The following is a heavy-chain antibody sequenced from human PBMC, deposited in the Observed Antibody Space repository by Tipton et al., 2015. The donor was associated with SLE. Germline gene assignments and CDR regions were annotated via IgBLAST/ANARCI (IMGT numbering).Heavy chain of an antibody. CDR2: IYTSGST. CDR3: ARTAVCGGGTCFSLDY. CDR1: GGSIRRFY. V-gene: IGHV4-4*09. D-gene: IGHD2-15*01. J-gene: IGHJ4*02. Sequence: GLVKPSETLSLTCTVSGGSIRRFYWSWIRQPPGKGLEWIGYIYTSGSTNYNPSLKNRVTISADTSKNQFSLKLSSVTAADTAVYYCARTAVCGGGTCFSLDYWGQGTLVNVSS.